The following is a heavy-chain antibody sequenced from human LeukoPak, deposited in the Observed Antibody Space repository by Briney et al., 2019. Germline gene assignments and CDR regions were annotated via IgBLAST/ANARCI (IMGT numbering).Heavy chain of an antibody. CDR2: IYYSGST. CDR1: GGSISSGGYY. Sequence: SETLSLTCTVSGGSISSGGYYWSWIRQHPGKGLEWIGYIYYSGSTYYNPSLKSRVTISVDTSKNQFSLKLSPVTAADTAVYYCAREGVDGAFDIWGQGTMVTVSS. CDR3: AREGVDGAFDI. J-gene: IGHJ3*02. D-gene: IGHD3-10*01. V-gene: IGHV4-31*03.